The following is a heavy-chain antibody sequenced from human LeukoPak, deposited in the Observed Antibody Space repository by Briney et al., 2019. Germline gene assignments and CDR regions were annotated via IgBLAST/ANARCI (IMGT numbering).Heavy chain of an antibody. CDR3: ARRYSGYDGGDYYYYGMDV. D-gene: IGHD5-12*01. J-gene: IGHJ6*02. CDR2: IIPIFGTA. V-gene: IGHV1-69*13. CDR1: GGTFSSYA. Sequence: SVKVSCKASGGTFSSYAISWVRQAPGQGLEWMGGIIPIFGTADYAQKFQGRVTITADESTSTAYMELSSLRSEDTAVYYCARRYSGYDGGDYYYYGMDVWGQGTTVTVSS.